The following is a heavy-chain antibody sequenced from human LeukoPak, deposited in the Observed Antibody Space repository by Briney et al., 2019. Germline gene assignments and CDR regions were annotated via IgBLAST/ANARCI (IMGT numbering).Heavy chain of an antibody. CDR3: AKGLGDGDAFDI. Sequence: GGSLRLSCATSGFTFEDHGLSWVRQAPGKGLEWVSGINWNSSSKRYAASVKGRFTISRDNSKNTLYLQMNSLRAEDTAVYYCAKGLGDGDAFDIWGQGTMVTVSS. J-gene: IGHJ3*02. CDR1: GFTFEDHG. V-gene: IGHV3-20*04. D-gene: IGHD3-10*01. CDR2: INWNSSSK.